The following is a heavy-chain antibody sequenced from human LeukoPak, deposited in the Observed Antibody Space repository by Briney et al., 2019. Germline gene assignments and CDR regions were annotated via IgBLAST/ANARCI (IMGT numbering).Heavy chain of an antibody. J-gene: IGHJ4*02. CDR3: AREDATMVLSLDY. D-gene: IGHD5-18*01. CDR2: ISSGGDNT. V-gene: IGHV3-23*01. Sequence: PGVSLRLSCAASGFTFSSYAMSWVRQAPGKGLEWVSAISSGGDNTYYADSVKGRLTISRDNSKNTLYVQMTSLRAEDTAVYYCAREDATMVLSLDYWGQGALVTVSS. CDR1: GFTFSSYA.